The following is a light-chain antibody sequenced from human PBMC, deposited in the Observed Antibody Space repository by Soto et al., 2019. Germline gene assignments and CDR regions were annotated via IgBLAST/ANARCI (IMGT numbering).Light chain of an antibody. Sequence: QSVLTQPASVSGSPGQSITISCTGTSSDVGGYNYVSWYQQHPGKAPKLMIYDVSNRPSGVSNRFSGSKSGNTASLTISGFQAEDEADYYCSSYTSSSTVFVFGTGTKVTVL. CDR2: DVS. V-gene: IGLV2-14*01. CDR1: SSDVGGYNY. CDR3: SSYTSSSTVFV. J-gene: IGLJ1*01.